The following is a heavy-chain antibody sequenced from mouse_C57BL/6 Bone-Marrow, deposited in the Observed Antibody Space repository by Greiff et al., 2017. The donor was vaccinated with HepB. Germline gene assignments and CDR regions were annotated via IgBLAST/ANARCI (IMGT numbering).Heavy chain of an antibody. D-gene: IGHD1-1*01. CDR1: GFSLTSYG. Sequence: QVQLQQSGPGLVQPSQSLSITCTVSGFSLTSYGVHWVRQSPGKGLEWLGVIWRGGSTDYNAAFMSRLSITKDNSKSQVFFKMNSLQADDTAIYYCAKNLGTTVVDWYFDVWGTGTTVTVSS. CDR3: AKNLGTTVVDWYFDV. J-gene: IGHJ1*03. CDR2: IWRGGST. V-gene: IGHV2-5*01.